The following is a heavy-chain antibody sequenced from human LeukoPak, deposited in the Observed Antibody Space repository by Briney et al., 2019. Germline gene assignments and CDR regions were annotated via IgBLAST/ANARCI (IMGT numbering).Heavy chain of an antibody. J-gene: IGHJ4*02. CDR1: GFTFSIYA. CDR3: AKEAYIEMATITPDY. Sequence: GGPLRLSCDASGFTFSIYAMSWVRQGTGKGLEWVSSITSSGEATYYADSVKGRFTISRDNSKNTLYLQMNSLRAEDTAVYYCAKEAYIEMATITPDYWGQGTLVTVSS. V-gene: IGHV3-23*01. D-gene: IGHD5-24*01. CDR2: ITSSGEAT.